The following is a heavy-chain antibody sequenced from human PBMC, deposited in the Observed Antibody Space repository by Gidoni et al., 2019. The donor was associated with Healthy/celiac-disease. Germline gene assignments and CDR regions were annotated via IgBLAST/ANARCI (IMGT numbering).Heavy chain of an antibody. V-gene: IGHV3-23*01. CDR1: GFTFSSYA. D-gene: IGHD3-3*01. CDR2: ISGSGVST. Sequence: EVQLLESGGGLVQRGGSLGFSCAASGFTFSSYAMSGVRQAPGKGLEWVSAISGSGVSTYYADSVKGRFTISRDNAKNTLYLQMNSLRAEDTAVYYCAKDHINGAYDFWSGYPLDVWGKGTTVTVSS. CDR3: AKDHINGAYDFWSGYPLDV. J-gene: IGHJ6*04.